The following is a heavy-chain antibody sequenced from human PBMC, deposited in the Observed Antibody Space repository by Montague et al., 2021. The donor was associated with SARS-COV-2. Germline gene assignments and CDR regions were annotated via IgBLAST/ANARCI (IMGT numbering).Heavy chain of an antibody. CDR1: GGPISGYY. CDR2: IYYSGGT. J-gene: IGHJ5*02. Sequence: SETLSLTRSVSGGPISGYYWSWIRQSPGKGLEWIGYIYYSGGTIXNPSLKSRVIISVDTSKSQFSLKLSSVTAADTAVYYCARDRFIAGGRLPHGFDPWGQGTLVTVSS. V-gene: IGHV4-59*01. D-gene: IGHD6-13*01. CDR3: ARDRFIAGGRLPHGFDP.